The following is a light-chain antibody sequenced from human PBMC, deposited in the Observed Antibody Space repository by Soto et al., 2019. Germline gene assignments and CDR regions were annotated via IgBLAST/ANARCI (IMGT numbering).Light chain of an antibody. J-gene: IGKJ1*01. CDR3: QQRSNWPPWT. V-gene: IGKV3-11*01. CDR2: GAS. CDR1: HSVSSS. Sequence: EVVMTQSPATLSVSPGERATLSCRASHSVSSSLAWYQQKPGQAPRLLISGASTRAAGIPARFSGSGSGTEFTLTISSLEPEDFAVYYCQQRSNWPPWTVGRGTKVDI.